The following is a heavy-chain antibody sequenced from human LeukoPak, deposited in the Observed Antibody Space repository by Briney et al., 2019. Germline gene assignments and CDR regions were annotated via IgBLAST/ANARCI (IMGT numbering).Heavy chain of an antibody. CDR1: GGSLSSCGYY. V-gene: IGHV4-31*03. J-gene: IGHJ4*02. Sequence: SHTLSLTCTVCGGSLSSCGYYWSWIRQPPGKGLEWIGYIYYSGSTYYNPSLKSRVTISVDTSKNQFSLKLSSVTAADTAVYYCASGSGSYPWWGQGTLVTVSS. CDR2: IYYSGST. CDR3: ASGSGSYPW. D-gene: IGHD1-26*01.